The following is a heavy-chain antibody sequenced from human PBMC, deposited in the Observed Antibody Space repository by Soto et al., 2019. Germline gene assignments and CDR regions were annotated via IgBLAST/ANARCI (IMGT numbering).Heavy chain of an antibody. CDR1: GGSISSSSYY. J-gene: IGHJ6*02. V-gene: IGHV4-39*02. Sequence: SETLSLTCTVSGGSISSSSYYWGWIRQPPGKGLEWIGSIYYSGSTYYNPSLKSRVTISVDMSKNQFSLKLSSVTAADTAVYYCARDYYGSGSYYYYYGMDVWGQGNTVTVYS. CDR2: IYYSGST. CDR3: ARDYYGSGSYYYYYGMDV. D-gene: IGHD3-10*01.